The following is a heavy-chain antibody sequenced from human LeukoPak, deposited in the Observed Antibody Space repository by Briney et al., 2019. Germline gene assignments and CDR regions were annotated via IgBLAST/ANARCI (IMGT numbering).Heavy chain of an antibody. V-gene: IGHV5-51*01. D-gene: IGHD3-22*01. J-gene: IGHJ6*02. CDR2: IYPGDSDT. CDR3: ARLIPYYDSSGSSYGMDV. Sequence: GESLKISCKGSGYSFTSYWIGWVRQMPGKGLEWMGIIYPGDSDTRYSPSFQGQVTISADKSISTAYLQWSSLKASDTAMYYCARLIPYYDSSGSSYGMDVWGQGTTATVSS. CDR1: GYSFTSYW.